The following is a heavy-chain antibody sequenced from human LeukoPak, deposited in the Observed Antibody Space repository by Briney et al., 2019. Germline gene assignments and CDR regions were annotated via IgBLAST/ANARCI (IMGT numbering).Heavy chain of an antibody. V-gene: IGHV4-34*01. Sequence: PSETLSLTCAVYGASFSGYYWSWIRQPPGKGLEWIGEINHSGSTNYNPSLKSRVTISVDTSKNQFSLKLSSVTAADTAVYYCARDQKTMITFGGVIDAFDYWGQGTLVTVSS. J-gene: IGHJ4*02. D-gene: IGHD3-16*02. CDR2: INHSGST. CDR3: ARDQKTMITFGGVIDAFDY. CDR1: GASFSGYY.